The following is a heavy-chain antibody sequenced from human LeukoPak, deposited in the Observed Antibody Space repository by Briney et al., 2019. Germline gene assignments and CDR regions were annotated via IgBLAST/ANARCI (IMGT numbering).Heavy chain of an antibody. Sequence: SETLSLTCTVSGGSISSSSYYWGWIRQPPGKGLEWIGSIYYSGSTYYNPSLKSRVTISVDTSKNQFSLKLSSVTAADTAVYYCARESNYYGSGTGWFDPWGQGTLVTVSS. CDR3: ARESNYYGSGTGWFDP. D-gene: IGHD3-10*01. CDR2: IYYSGST. J-gene: IGHJ5*02. V-gene: IGHV4-39*07. CDR1: GGSISSSSYY.